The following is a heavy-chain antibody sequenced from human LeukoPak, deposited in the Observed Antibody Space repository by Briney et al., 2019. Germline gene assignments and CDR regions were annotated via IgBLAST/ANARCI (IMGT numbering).Heavy chain of an antibody. CDR2: IYSTGST. CDR3: ARQIASAGTAGFDF. J-gene: IGHJ4*02. Sequence: PSETLSLTCTVSAGSISSYYWSWIRQPAGKGLEWIGRIYSTGSTNYNPSLESRVTMSVDTSKNQFSLRLRSVTAADTAVYYCARQIASAGTAGFDFWGQGALVTVSS. CDR1: AGSISSYY. V-gene: IGHV4-4*07. D-gene: IGHD6-13*01.